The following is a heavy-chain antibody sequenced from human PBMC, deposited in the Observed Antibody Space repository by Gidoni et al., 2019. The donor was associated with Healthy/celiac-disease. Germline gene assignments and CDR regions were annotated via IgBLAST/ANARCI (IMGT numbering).Heavy chain of an antibody. V-gene: IGHV3-21*01. CDR2: ISSSSYI. CDR1: GFTFSSYS. J-gene: IGHJ3*02. CDR3: AREDRGLGDEAGATGDAFDI. D-gene: IGHD3-3*01. Sequence: EVQLVESGGGLVKPGGSLRLSCAASGFTFSSYSMNWVRQAPGKGLEWVSSISSSSYIYYADSVKGRFTISRDNAKNSLYLQMNSLRAEDTAVYYCAREDRGLGDEAGATGDAFDIWGQGTMVTVSS.